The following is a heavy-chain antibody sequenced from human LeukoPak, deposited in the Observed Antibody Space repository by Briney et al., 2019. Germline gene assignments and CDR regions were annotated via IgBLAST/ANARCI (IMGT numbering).Heavy chain of an antibody. CDR2: VKRKIDGETT. D-gene: IGHD3/OR15-3a*01. J-gene: IGHJ4*02. Sequence: GGSLRLSCAASGFTFSNAWMSWVRQAPGKGLEWVGRVKRKIDGETTDYAAPVKGRFTISRDDSKNTAYLQMNSLKTEDTAIYYCTTDVGLFWGQGTLVTVSS. CDR1: GFTFSNAW. CDR3: TTDVGLF. V-gene: IGHV3-15*01.